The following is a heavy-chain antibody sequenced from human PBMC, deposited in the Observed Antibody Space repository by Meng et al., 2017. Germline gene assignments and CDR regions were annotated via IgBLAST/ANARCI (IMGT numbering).Heavy chain of an antibody. Sequence: ASVKVSCKTFGYTFTTYGISWVRQAPGQGLEWMGWVNVYNGGTKYAEKFQGRVTMTTDTATSTAYMDLRSLRPDDTAVYYCARDGSMPVGVTFNAHYYFGMDVWGQGTTVTVSS. CDR2: VNVYNGGT. D-gene: IGHD1-26*01. V-gene: IGHV1-18*01. CDR3: ARDGSMPVGVTFNAHYYFGMDV. CDR1: GYTFTTYG. J-gene: IGHJ6*02.